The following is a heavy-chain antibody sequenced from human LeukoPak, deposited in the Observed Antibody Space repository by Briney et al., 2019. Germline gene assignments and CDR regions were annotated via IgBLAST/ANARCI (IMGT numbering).Heavy chain of an antibody. CDR3: ARVTYYYDSSGYYEFDY. CDR1: GFTFSSYE. J-gene: IGHJ4*02. CDR2: ISSSGSTI. D-gene: IGHD3-22*01. Sequence: GGSLRLSCAASGFTFSSYEMTWVRQAPGKGLEWVSYISSSGSTIYYADSVKGRFTISRDNAKNSLYLQMNSLRAEDTAVYYCARVTYYYDSSGYYEFDYWGQGTLVTVSS. V-gene: IGHV3-48*03.